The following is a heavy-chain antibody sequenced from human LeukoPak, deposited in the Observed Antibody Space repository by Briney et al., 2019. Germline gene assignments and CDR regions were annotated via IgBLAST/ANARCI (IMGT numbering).Heavy chain of an antibody. Sequence: SETLSLTCAVYGGSFSGYYWSWIRQPPGKGLEWIGEINHSGSTNYNPSLKSRVTISVDTSKNQFSLKLSSVTAADTAVYYCARVRQDYYDSSGYPLEWYFGYWGQGTLVTVSS. CDR1: GGSFSGYY. D-gene: IGHD3-22*01. V-gene: IGHV4-34*01. CDR3: ARVRQDYYDSSGYPLEWYFGY. CDR2: INHSGST. J-gene: IGHJ4*02.